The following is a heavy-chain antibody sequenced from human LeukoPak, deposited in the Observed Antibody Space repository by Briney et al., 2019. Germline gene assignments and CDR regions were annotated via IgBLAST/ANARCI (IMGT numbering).Heavy chain of an antibody. Sequence: SQTLSLTCIVSGGSISSISSNNYHWGWIRQPPGKGLEWIGSIYYSGSTYYNPSLKSRVTISVDTSKNQFSLKLSSVTAADTALYYCAREMGVVTAHGIDVWGQGTTVTVSS. D-gene: IGHD4-23*01. CDR3: AREMGVVTAHGIDV. J-gene: IGHJ6*02. V-gene: IGHV4-39*02. CDR2: IYYSGST. CDR1: GGSISSISSNNYH.